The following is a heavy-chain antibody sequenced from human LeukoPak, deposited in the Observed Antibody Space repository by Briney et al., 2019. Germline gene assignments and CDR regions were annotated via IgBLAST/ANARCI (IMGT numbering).Heavy chain of an antibody. CDR3: AKRGAMGAAAYIDY. Sequence: GGSPRLSCAASGFTFSSYAMSWVRQAPGKGLEWVSAISGSGGSTYYADSVKGRFTISRDNSKNTVYLQMNSLRAEDTAVYYCAKRGAMGAAAYIDYWGQGTLVTVSS. D-gene: IGHD6-13*01. CDR1: GFTFSSYA. J-gene: IGHJ4*02. CDR2: ISGSGGST. V-gene: IGHV3-23*01.